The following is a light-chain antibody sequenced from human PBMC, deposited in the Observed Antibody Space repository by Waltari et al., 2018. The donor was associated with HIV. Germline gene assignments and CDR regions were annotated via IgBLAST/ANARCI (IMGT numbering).Light chain of an antibody. J-gene: IGLJ3*02. CDR1: TSDISDFNF. CDR2: EVY. CDR3: SSYSARGFVV. Sequence: HSALTQPASVSGSPGQSLTISSTGPTSDISDFNFVTWYQHSPGRAPKLIIFEVYSRPSGISDRFSGSKSGVTASLTISALRAEDEADYFCSSYSARGFVVFGGGTKVTVL. V-gene: IGLV2-14*01.